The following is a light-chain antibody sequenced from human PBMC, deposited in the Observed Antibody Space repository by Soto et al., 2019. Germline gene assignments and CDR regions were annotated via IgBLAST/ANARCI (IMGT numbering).Light chain of an antibody. CDR1: QDINSH. CDR3: EQLDSFPLS. V-gene: IGKV1-9*01. J-gene: IGKJ4*01. CDR2: ATS. Sequence: IQLTQSPSSLSAAVGDRVTITCRASQDINSHLAWYQQKPGKAPSLVIYATSTLQSGVPSRFSGRGSGTDFTLTISGLQTEVFATYHCEQLDSFPLSFGGGTKLEIK.